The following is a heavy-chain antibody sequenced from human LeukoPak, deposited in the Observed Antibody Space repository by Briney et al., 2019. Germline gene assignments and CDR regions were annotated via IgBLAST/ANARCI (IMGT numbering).Heavy chain of an antibody. Sequence: ASVKVSCKASGYTFTSYAMHWVRQAPGQRLEWMGWINPNSGGTNYAQKFQGRVTMTRDTSISTAYMELSRLRSDDTAVYYCARVGTVVVPAAIRGYYMDVWGKGTTVTVSS. CDR1: GYTFTSYA. V-gene: IGHV1-2*02. CDR2: INPNSGGT. CDR3: ARVGTVVVPAAIRGYYMDV. J-gene: IGHJ6*03. D-gene: IGHD2-2*01.